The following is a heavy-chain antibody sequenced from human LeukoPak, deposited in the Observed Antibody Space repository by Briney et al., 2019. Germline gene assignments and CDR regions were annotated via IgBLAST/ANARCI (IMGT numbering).Heavy chain of an antibody. CDR1: GGSFSGYY. D-gene: IGHD3-3*01. Sequence: SETLSLTCAVYGGSFSGYYWSWIRQPPGKGLEWIGEINHSGSTNYNPSLKSRVTISVDTSKDQFSLKLSSVTAADTAVYYCARGDFWSGYDNWFDPWGQGTLVTASS. V-gene: IGHV4-34*01. CDR3: ARGDFWSGYDNWFDP. CDR2: INHSGST. J-gene: IGHJ5*02.